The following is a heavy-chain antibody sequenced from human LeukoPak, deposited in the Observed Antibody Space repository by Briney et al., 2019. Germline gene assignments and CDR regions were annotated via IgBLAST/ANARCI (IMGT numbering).Heavy chain of an antibody. CDR2: IYSGGST. Sequence: QPGRSLRPSCAASGFTVSSNYMSWVRQAPGKGLEWVSVIYSGGSTYYADSEKGRFTISRDNSKNTLYLQMNSLRAEDTAVYYCARDLTYYDILTGYYRNHYFDYWGQGTLVTVSS. V-gene: IGHV3-66*01. J-gene: IGHJ4*02. CDR1: GFTVSSNY. D-gene: IGHD3-9*01. CDR3: ARDLTYYDILTGYYRNHYFDY.